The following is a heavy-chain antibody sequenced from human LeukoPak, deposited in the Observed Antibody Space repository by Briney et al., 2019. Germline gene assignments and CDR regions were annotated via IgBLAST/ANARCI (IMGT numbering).Heavy chain of an antibody. V-gene: IGHV4-61*01. CDR2: IYYSGST. CDR3: ARDVGNFNWFDP. CDR1: GYSISSGYY. Sequence: PSETLSLTCAVSGYSISSGYYWSWIRQPPGKGLEWIGYIYYSGSTNYNPSLKSRVTISVDTSKNQFSLKLSSVTAADTAVYYCARDVGNFNWFDPWGQGTLVTVSS. J-gene: IGHJ5*02. D-gene: IGHD4-23*01.